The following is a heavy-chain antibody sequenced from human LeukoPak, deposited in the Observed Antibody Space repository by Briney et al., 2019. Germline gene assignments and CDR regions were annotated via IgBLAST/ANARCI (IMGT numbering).Heavy chain of an antibody. D-gene: IGHD5-18*01. CDR3: AKDLGWIHFAY. CDR1: GFTFSSYG. CDR2: IGGRDGVTT. V-gene: IGHV3-23*01. Sequence: GGSLRLSCAASGFTFSSYGMNWVRQAPGKGLEWVSWIGGRDGVTTYDTSSVKRLCTISRETSKNTLYLKMNSLRAEDTAVYYCAKDLGWIHFAYWGQGTLVTVSS. J-gene: IGHJ4*02.